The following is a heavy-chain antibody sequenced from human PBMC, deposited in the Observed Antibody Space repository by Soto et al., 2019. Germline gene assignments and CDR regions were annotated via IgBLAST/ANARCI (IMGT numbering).Heavy chain of an antibody. CDR1: GGTFSSYA. J-gene: IGHJ6*02. CDR3: ARDLVSGLRIYYYYGMDV. D-gene: IGHD3-16*01. Sequence: SVKVSCKASGGTFSSYAISWVRQAPGQGLEWMGGIIPIFGTANYAQKFQGRVTITADESTSTAYMELSSLRSEDTAVYYCARDLVSGLRIYYYYGMDVWGQGTTVTVSS. CDR2: IIPIFGTA. V-gene: IGHV1-69*13.